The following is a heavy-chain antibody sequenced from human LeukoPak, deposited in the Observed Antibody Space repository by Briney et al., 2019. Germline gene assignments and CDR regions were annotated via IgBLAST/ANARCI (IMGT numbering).Heavy chain of an antibody. J-gene: IGHJ3*02. CDR2: IWYDGSDK. V-gene: IGHV3-33*08. Sequence: PGGSLRLSCAASGFTFTSYSMNWVRQAPGKGLEWVAVIWYDGSDKYYVDSVKGRFTISRDNSKNTLYLQMNSLRAEDTAFYYCARESRDAFDIWGQGTMVTVSS. CDR1: GFTFTSYS. CDR3: ARESRDAFDI.